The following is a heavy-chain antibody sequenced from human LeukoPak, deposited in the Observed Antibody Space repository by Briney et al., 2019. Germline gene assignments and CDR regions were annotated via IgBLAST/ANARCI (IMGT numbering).Heavy chain of an antibody. D-gene: IGHD3-10*01. V-gene: IGHV4-59*01. Sequence: SETLSLTCTVSGGSIRNYYWSWIRQPPGKGLEWIGYIYYSGSTNYNPSLKSRVTISVDTSKNQFSLKLSSVTAADTAVYYCARGHGGSGSYMFVWGKGTTVTISS. J-gene: IGHJ6*04. CDR2: IYYSGST. CDR3: ARGHGGSGSYMFV. CDR1: GGSIRNYY.